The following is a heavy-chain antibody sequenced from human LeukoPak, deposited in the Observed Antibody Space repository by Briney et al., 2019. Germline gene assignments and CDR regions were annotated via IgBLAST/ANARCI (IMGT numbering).Heavy chain of an antibody. V-gene: IGHV1-8*01. CDR2: MNPNSGNT. CDR3: ARGSSDDFWSGYYSVCWFDP. D-gene: IGHD3-3*01. Sequence: ASVKVSCKASGYTFTSYGINWVRQATGQGLEWMGWMNPNSGNTGYAQKFQGRVTMTRNTSISTAYMELSSLRSEDTAVYYCARGSSDDFWSGYYSVCWFDPWGQGTLVTVSS. J-gene: IGHJ5*02. CDR1: GYTFTSYG.